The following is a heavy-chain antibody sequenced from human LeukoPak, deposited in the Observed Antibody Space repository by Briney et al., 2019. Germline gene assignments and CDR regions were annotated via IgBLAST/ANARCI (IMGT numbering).Heavy chain of an antibody. Sequence: SETLSLTCAVYGGSFSGYYWSWIRQPPGKGLEWIGEINHSGSTNYSPPLKSRVTISVDTSKNQFSLKLSSVTAADTAVYYCARGGPIVVVPAAIRGYYYYYGMDVWGQGTTVTVSS. J-gene: IGHJ6*02. V-gene: IGHV4-34*01. CDR2: INHSGST. CDR3: ARGGPIVVVPAAIRGYYYYYGMDV. D-gene: IGHD2-2*02. CDR1: GGSFSGYY.